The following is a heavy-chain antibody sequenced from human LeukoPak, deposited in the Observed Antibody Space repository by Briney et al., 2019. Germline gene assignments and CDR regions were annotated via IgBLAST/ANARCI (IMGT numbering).Heavy chain of an antibody. CDR2: ISYDGSNK. J-gene: IGHJ4*02. Sequence: GGSLRLSCAASGFNFDDYAMHWVRQAPGKGLEWVAVISYDGSNKYYADSVKGRFTISRDNSKNTLYLQMNSLRAEDTAVYYCAKDFDSDYDSSGYPDFDYWGQGTLVTVSS. D-gene: IGHD3-22*01. CDR1: GFNFDDYA. CDR3: AKDFDSDYDSSGYPDFDY. V-gene: IGHV3-30*18.